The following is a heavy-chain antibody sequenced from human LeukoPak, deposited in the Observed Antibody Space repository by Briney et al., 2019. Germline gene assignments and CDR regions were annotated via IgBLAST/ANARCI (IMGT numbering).Heavy chain of an antibody. CDR2: IQYSGST. D-gene: IGHD3-10*01. V-gene: IGHV4-61*01. J-gene: IGHJ4*02. Sequence: SETLSLTCTVSGDSVSGISFYWSWIRQPPGKGLQYIGYIQYSGSTNYNPSLKSRVTGFVDTSKNQVSLRLSSVTAADTAVYYCSPLNSRLLWFGELLGDFDYWGQGTLVTVSS. CDR1: GDSVSGISFY. CDR3: SPLNSRLLWFGELLGDFDY.